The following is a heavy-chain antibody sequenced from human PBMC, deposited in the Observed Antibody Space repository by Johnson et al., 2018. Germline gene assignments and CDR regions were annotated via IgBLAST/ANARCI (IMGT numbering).Heavy chain of an antibody. J-gene: IGHJ6*02. V-gene: IGHV3-15*01. D-gene: IGHD6-19*01. Sequence: EVQLVESGGGLVKPGGSLRLSCAASGFTFSSYSMNWVRQAPGKGLEWVGRIKSKINGGTTDYAAPVKGRFTISRDDAKNTLYLQMNSLKTEDTAGYYCTTYSGRALYYYGMDIWGQGTTVTVSS. CDR2: IKSKINGGTT. CDR3: TTYSGRALYYYGMDI. CDR1: GFTFSSYS.